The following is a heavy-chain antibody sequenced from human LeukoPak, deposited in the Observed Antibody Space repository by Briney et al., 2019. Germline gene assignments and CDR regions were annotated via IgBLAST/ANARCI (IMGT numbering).Heavy chain of an antibody. V-gene: IGHV4-61*02. Sequence: SQTLSLTCTVSGGSISSGSYYWSWIRQPAGKGLEWIGRIYTSGSTNYNPSLKSRVTISVDTSKNQFSLKLSSVTAADTAVYYCARQDCSSTSCYFHLWGQGTLVTVSS. J-gene: IGHJ4*02. D-gene: IGHD2-2*01. CDR2: IYTSGST. CDR1: GGSISSGSYY. CDR3: ARQDCSSTSCYFHL.